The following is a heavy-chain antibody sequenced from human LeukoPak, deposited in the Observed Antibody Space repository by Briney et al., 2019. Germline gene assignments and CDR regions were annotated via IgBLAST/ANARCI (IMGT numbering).Heavy chain of an antibody. CDR3: ARAGSGSYYKVANYGMDV. D-gene: IGHD3-10*01. CDR2: ISSSGSTI. J-gene: IGHJ6*02. Sequence: GGSLRLSCAASGFTFSDYYMSWIRQAPGKGLEWVSYISSSGSTIYYADSVKGRFTISRDNAKNSLYLQMNSLRAEDTAVYYCARAGSGSYYKVANYGMDVWGQGTTVTVSS. CDR1: GFTFSDYY. V-gene: IGHV3-11*01.